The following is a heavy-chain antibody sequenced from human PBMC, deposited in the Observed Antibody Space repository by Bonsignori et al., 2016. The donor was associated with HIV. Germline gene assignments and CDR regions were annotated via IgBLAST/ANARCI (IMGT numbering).Heavy chain of an antibody. Sequence: VRQAPGKGLDWVAVIWFDGSNKYYADSVKGRFTISRDNSKNTLYLQMNSLRAEDTAVYYCAKDLYGGNSFYWYFALWGRGTLVTVSS. D-gene: IGHD4-23*01. CDR3: AKDLYGGNSFYWYFAL. J-gene: IGHJ2*01. V-gene: IGHV3-33*06. CDR2: IWFDGSNK.